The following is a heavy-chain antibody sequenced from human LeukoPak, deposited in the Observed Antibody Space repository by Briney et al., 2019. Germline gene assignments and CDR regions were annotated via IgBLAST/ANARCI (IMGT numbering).Heavy chain of an antibody. CDR2: ISAYNGNT. Sequence: ASVKVSCKASGYTFTSYGISWMRQAPGQGLEWMGWISAYNGNTNYAQKLQGRVTMTTDTSTSTAYMELRSLRSDDTAVYYCASAGYSYGSYYFDYWGQGTLVTVSS. CDR3: ASAGYSYGSYYFDY. CDR1: GYTFTSYG. V-gene: IGHV1-18*01. D-gene: IGHD5-18*01. J-gene: IGHJ4*02.